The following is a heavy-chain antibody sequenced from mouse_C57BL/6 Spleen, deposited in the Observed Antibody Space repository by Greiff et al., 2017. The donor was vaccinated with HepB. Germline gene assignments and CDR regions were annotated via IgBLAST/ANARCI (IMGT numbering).Heavy chain of an antibody. CDR1: GYTFTSYW. Sequence: QVQLQQPGAELVKPGASVKLSCKASGYTFTSYWMHWVKQRPGQGLEWIGMIHPNSGSTNYNEKFKSKATLTVYKSSSTAYMKLSSLTSDDSAVYYCAIYYSSSYRDYWGQGTTLTVSS. CDR2: IHPNSGST. CDR3: AIYYSSSYRDY. J-gene: IGHJ2*01. V-gene: IGHV1-64*01. D-gene: IGHD1-1*01.